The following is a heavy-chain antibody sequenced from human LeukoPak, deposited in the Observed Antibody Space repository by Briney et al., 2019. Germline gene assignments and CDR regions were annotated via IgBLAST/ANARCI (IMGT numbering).Heavy chain of an antibody. CDR3: AKDQRSMVRGVMDFDY. CDR1: GFTFSSYA. J-gene: IGHJ4*02. V-gene: IGHV3-23*01. D-gene: IGHD3-10*01. Sequence: GGSLRLSCAASGFTFSSYAMSWVRQAPGKGLEWVSAISGSGGSTYYADSVKGRFTISRDNSKNTLYLQMNSLRAEDTAVYYCAKDQRSMVRGVMDFDYWGQGTLVTVSS. CDR2: ISGSGGST.